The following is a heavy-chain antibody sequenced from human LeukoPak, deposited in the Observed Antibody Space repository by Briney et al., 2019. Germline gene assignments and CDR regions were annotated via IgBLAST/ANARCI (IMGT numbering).Heavy chain of an antibody. D-gene: IGHD3-22*01. Sequence: GGSLRLSCAASGFTFSSYAMHWVRQAPGKVLEWVAVIWYDGSNKYYADSVKGRFTISRDNSKNTLYLQMNSLRAEDTAVYYCASGSSGYPPYWGQGTLVTVSS. CDR3: ASGSSGYPPY. CDR2: IWYDGSNK. J-gene: IGHJ4*02. CDR1: GFTFSSYA. V-gene: IGHV3-33*03.